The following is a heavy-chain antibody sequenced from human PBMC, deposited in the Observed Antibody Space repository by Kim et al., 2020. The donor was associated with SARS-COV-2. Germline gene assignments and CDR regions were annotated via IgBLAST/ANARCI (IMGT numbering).Heavy chain of an antibody. Sequence: SETLSLTCTVSGGSISSSSYYWGWIRQPPGKGLEWIGSIYYSGSTYYNPSLKSRVTISVDTSKNQFSLKLSSVTAADTAVYYCATLWFGEDYYYYYGMDVWGQGTTVTVSS. D-gene: IGHD3-10*01. V-gene: IGHV4-39*01. CDR3: ATLWFGEDYYYYYGMDV. CDR2: IYYSGST. J-gene: IGHJ6*02. CDR1: GGSISSSSYY.